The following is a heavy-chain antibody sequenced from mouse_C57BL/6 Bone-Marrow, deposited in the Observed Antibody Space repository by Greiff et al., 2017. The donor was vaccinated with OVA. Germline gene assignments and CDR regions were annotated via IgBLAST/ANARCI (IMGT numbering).Heavy chain of an antibody. Sequence: VQLQQSGPELVKPGASVKISCKASGYAFSSSWMNWVKQRPGKGLEWIGRIYPGDGDTNYNGKFKGKATLTADKSSSTAYMQLSSLTSEDSAVYFCARCSYDYGSSPYYYAMDYWGQGTSVTVSS. J-gene: IGHJ4*01. CDR1: GYAFSSSW. D-gene: IGHD1-1*01. CDR3: ARCSYDYGSSPYYYAMDY. CDR2: IYPGDGDT. V-gene: IGHV1-82*01.